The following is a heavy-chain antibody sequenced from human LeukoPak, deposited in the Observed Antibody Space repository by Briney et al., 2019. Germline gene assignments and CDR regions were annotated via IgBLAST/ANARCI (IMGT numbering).Heavy chain of an antibody. D-gene: IGHD3-10*01. J-gene: IGHJ4*02. V-gene: IGHV4-34*01. CDR3: AKDMAWYYYGSGSVFDY. Sequence: SETLSLTCAVYGGSFSGYYWSWIRQPPGKGLEWIGEINHSGSTNYNPSLKSRVTMSVDTSKNQFSLKLSSVTAADTALYYCAKDMAWYYYGSGSVFDYWGQGTLVTVSS. CDR2: INHSGST. CDR1: GGSFSGYY.